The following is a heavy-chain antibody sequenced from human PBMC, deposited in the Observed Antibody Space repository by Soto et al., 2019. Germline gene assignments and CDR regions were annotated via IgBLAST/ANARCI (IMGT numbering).Heavy chain of an antibody. CDR2: INHSGST. CDR1: GGSFSGYY. D-gene: IGHD3-10*01. V-gene: IGHV4-34*01. J-gene: IGHJ4*01. CDR3: ARKSRYYGSGSYYHYFDY. Sequence: SETLSLTCAVYGGSFSGYYWSWIRQPPGKGLEWIGEINHSGSTNYNPSLKSRVTISVDTSKNQFSLKLSSVTAADTAVYYCARKSRYYGSGSYYHYFDYWGHGTLVTVSS.